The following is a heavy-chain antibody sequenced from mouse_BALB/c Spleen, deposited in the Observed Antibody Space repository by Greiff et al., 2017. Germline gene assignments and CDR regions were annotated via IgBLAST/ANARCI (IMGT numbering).Heavy chain of an antibody. D-gene: IGHD4-1*01. J-gene: IGHJ1*01. Sequence: VQLQQSGPELVKPGASVKISCKASGYTFTDYNMHWVKQSHGKSLEWIGYIYPYNGGTGYNQKFKSKATLTVDNSSSTAYMELRSLTSEDSAVYYCARGLGRYFDVWGAGTTVTVSS. V-gene: IGHV1S29*02. CDR1: GYTFTDYN. CDR3: ARGLGRYFDV. CDR2: IYPYNGGT.